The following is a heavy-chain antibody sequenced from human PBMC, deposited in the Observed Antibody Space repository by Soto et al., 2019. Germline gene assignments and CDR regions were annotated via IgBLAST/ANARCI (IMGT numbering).Heavy chain of an antibody. CDR3: SAGRGPYCSGAICYPQSWFDP. CDR2: ITGIDVRT. V-gene: IGHV3-23*01. D-gene: IGHD2-15*01. CDR1: GFTFGNYS. J-gene: IGHJ5*02. Sequence: PGGSLRLSCVVSGFTFGNYSMSWVRQAPGKGLEWVSSITGIDVRTYYADSVKGRFTISRDNPKNTLYLQMNNLRAEDTAMFYWSAGRGPYCSGAICYPQSWFDPLGQGTQVTFSS.